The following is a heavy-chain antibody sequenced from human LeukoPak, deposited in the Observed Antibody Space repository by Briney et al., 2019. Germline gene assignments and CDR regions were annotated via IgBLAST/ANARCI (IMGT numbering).Heavy chain of an antibody. J-gene: IGHJ4*02. D-gene: IGHD2-2*01. Sequence: SETLSLTCTVSGGSISGRYWTWIRLPPGKGLELVGHIFSTGATHYNPSLRGRVTLSIDTSKNQFSLTLTSVNVEDTAVYYCARFSTRFGSGCSDASCYVHYWGQGTQVTVSP. V-gene: IGHV4-59*11. CDR3: ARFSTRFGSGCSDASCYVHY. CDR1: GGSISGRY. CDR2: IFSTGAT.